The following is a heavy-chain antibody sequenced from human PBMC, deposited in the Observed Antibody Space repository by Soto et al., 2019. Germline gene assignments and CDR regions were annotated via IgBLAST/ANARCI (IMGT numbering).Heavy chain of an antibody. Sequence: GQSLKISCKGSGYSFTSYWIGWVRQMPEKGLEWMGIIYPGDSDTRYSPSFQGQVTISADKSISTAYLQWSSLKASDTAMYYCAIQEHSSSHYYYYGMDVWGQGTTVTVSS. CDR3: AIQEHSSSHYYYYGMDV. J-gene: IGHJ6*02. D-gene: IGHD6-6*01. CDR2: IYPGDSDT. CDR1: GYSFTSYW. V-gene: IGHV5-51*01.